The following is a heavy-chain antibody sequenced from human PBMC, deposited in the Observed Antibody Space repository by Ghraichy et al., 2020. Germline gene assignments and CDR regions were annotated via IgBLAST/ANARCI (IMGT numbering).Heavy chain of an antibody. J-gene: IGHJ4*02. CDR1: GFTFSSYA. Sequence: GGSLRLSCAASGFTFSSYAVSWVRQAPGKGLEWVSTINYSGGSTYYADSVKGRFTISRDNSKNTLYLQMNSLRAEDTAIYYCAKRPFDCSGASCYYFDYWGQGTLVTVSS. CDR3: AKRPFDCSGASCYYFDY. V-gene: IGHV3-23*01. D-gene: IGHD2-15*01. CDR2: INYSGGST.